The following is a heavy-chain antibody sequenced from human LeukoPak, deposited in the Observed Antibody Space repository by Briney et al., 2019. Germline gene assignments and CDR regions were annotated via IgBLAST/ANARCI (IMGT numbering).Heavy chain of an antibody. CDR1: GFTFSSYA. J-gene: IGHJ5*02. CDR3: AKFSYGDYVA. CDR2: ISGSGGST. V-gene: IGHV3-23*01. D-gene: IGHD4-17*01. Sequence: HPGGSLRLSCAASGFTFSSYAMSWVRQAPGKGLEWVSAISGSGGSTYYADSVKGRFTISRDNSKNTLSLQMNSLRPDDTALYFCAKFSYGDYVAWGQGTFVAVSS.